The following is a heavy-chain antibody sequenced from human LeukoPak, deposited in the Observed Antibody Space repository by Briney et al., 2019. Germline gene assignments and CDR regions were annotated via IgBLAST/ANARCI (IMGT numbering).Heavy chain of an antibody. V-gene: IGHV1-8*01. D-gene: IGHD1-26*01. CDR3: AKGGVGVTPEFDY. CDR1: GYTFTNYD. J-gene: IGHJ4*02. Sequence: ASVKVSCKASGYTFTNYDINWVRQAPGQGLEWMGWMNPNSGNTGSAQTFQGRVSMTRNTSISTAYMELSSLRSEDTAVYYCAKGGVGVTPEFDYWGQGTLVTVSS. CDR2: MNPNSGNT.